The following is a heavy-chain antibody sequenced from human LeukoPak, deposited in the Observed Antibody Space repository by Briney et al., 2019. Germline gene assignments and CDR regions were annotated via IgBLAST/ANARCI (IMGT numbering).Heavy chain of an antibody. CDR3: ASGENYYDSSGYLDY. Sequence: ASVKVSCKASGYTFTSYAMYWVRQAPGQGLEWMGWINTNTGNPTYAQGFTGRFVFPLDTSVSTAYLQISSLKAEDTAVYYCASGENYYDSSGYLDYWGQGTLVTVSS. CDR2: INTNTGNP. J-gene: IGHJ4*02. V-gene: IGHV7-4-1*02. D-gene: IGHD3-22*01. CDR1: GYTFTSYA.